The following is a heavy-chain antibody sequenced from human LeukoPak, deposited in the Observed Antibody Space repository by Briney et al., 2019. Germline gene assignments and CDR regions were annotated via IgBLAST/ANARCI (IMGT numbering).Heavy chain of an antibody. CDR3: ARPGYHLY. Sequence: SETLSLTCPVSGGSISSYYWSWIRQPPVKGLEWIGYIYYSGSTNYNPSLKSRATISVETSKNQSPLKLASVPAADTAVYSCARPGYHLYWGQGTLVTFSS. V-gene: IGHV4-59*12. CDR1: GGSISSYY. D-gene: IGHD2-2*01. J-gene: IGHJ4*02. CDR2: IYYSGST.